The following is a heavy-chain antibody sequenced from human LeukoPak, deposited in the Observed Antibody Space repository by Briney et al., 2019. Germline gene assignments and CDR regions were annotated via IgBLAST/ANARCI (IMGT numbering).Heavy chain of an antibody. CDR2: IIPIFGTA. D-gene: IGHD1-26*01. CDR3: ARGLVGATSGYFDY. Sequence: SVKVSCKASGGTFSSYAISWVRQAPGQGLERMGGIIPIFGTANYAQKFQGRVTITADESTSTAYMELSSLRSEDTAVYYCARGLVGATSGYFDYWGQGTLVTVSS. J-gene: IGHJ4*02. CDR1: GGTFSSYA. V-gene: IGHV1-69*01.